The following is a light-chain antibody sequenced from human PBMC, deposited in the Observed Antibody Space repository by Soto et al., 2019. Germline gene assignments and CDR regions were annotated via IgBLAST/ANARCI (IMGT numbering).Light chain of an antibody. CDR1: HSLLYSNGYNY. Sequence: DIVMTQSPLSLPVTPGEPASISCRSSHSLLYSNGYNYLDWYLQKPGQPPQLLIYLGSNRASGVPDRFSGSGSGTDFTLKISRVEAEDVGVYYCMQTVQTRYTFGQGTRLEIK. CDR2: LGS. V-gene: IGKV2-28*01. CDR3: MQTVQTRYT. J-gene: IGKJ2*01.